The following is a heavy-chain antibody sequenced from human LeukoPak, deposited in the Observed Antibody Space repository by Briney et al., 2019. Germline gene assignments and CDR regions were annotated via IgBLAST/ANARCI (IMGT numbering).Heavy chain of an antibody. V-gene: IGHV3-72*01. CDR3: VWFGELGAFDI. CDR1: AFTFSDHY. J-gene: IGHJ3*02. Sequence: GGSLRLSCAASAFTFSDHYMDWVRQATAKGLEWFGRTRNKANSYTTEYAASVKGRFTISRDDSKNSLYLQMNSLKTEDTAVYYCVWFGELGAFDIWGQGTMVTVSS. CDR2: TRNKANSYTT. D-gene: IGHD3-10*01.